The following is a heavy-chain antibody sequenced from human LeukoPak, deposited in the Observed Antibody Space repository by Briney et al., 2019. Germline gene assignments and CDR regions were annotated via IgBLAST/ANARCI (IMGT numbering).Heavy chain of an antibody. D-gene: IGHD2-15*01. Sequence: SVKVSCKASGGTFSSYAISWVRQAPGQGLEWMGRIIPILGIANYAQKFQGRVTITADKSTSTAYMELSSLRSEDTAVYYCAGGYCNGGSCYYDYWGQGTLVTVSP. CDR3: AGGYCNGGSCYYDY. CDR2: IIPILGIA. V-gene: IGHV1-69*04. J-gene: IGHJ4*02. CDR1: GGTFSSYA.